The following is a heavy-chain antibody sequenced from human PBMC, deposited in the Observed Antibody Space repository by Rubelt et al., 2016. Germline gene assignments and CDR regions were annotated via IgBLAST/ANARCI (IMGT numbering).Heavy chain of an antibody. D-gene: IGHD2-15*01. J-gene: IGHJ4*02. Sequence: VSSISSSSSYIYYADSVKGRFTISRDNAKNSLYLQMNSLRDEDTAVYYCARYPAEVLRSGYFDYWGQGTLVTVSS. CDR3: ARYPAEVLRSGYFDY. V-gene: IGHV3-21*01. CDR2: ISSSSSYI.